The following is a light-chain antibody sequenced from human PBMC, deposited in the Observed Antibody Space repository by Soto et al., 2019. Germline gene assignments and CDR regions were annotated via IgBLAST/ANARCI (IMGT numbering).Light chain of an antibody. CDR1: SSGVGSYNL. CDR3: CSYAGSSTFVV. CDR2: EVS. Sequence: QSALTQPASVSGSPGQSITISCTGTSSGVGSYNLVSWYQQHPGKAPKLMIYEVSKRPSGVSNRCSGSKSGNTASLTSSGLQAEDEADYYCCSYAGSSTFVVVGGGTKLTVL. J-gene: IGLJ2*01. V-gene: IGLV2-23*02.